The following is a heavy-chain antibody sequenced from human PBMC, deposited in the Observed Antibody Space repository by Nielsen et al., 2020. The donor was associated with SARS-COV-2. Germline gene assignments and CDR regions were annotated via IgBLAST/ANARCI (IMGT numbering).Heavy chain of an antibody. V-gene: IGHV3-23*01. J-gene: IGHJ6*02. Sequence: GESLKISCAASGFTFSTYAMNWVRQAPGKGLEWISSITGNNRNTYYADSVKGRFTISRDNSRNTLYLQMNSLRAEDTAVYYCARDHYDFWSGYPSGMDVWGQGTTVTVSS. CDR3: ARDHYDFWSGYPSGMDV. CDR2: ITGNNRNT. D-gene: IGHD3-3*01. CDR1: GFTFSTYA.